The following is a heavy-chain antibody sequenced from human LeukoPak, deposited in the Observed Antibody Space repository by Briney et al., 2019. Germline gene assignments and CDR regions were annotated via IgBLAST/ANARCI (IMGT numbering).Heavy chain of an antibody. CDR3: AKALTSGWYLDAFNN. CDR1: GFTFSSCG. Sequence: PGGSLRLSCAASGFTFSSCGMHWVRQAPGKGLEWVAVISYDGSNKYYADSVKGRFTISRDNSKNTLFLEMNSLRAEDTAVYYCAKALTSGWYLDAFNNWGQGTMVTVSS. D-gene: IGHD6-19*01. V-gene: IGHV3-30*18. CDR2: ISYDGSNK. J-gene: IGHJ3*02.